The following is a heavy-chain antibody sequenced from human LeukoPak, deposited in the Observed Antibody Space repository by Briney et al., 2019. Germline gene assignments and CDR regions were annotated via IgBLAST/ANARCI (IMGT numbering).Heavy chain of an antibody. V-gene: IGHV4-34*01. Sequence: SETLSLTCAVYGGSFSGYYWSWIRQPPGKGLEWIGEINHSGGTNYNPSLKSRVTISVDTSKNQFSLKLSSVTAADTAVYYCAKIRDDYGMDVWGQGTTVTVSS. D-gene: IGHD3-10*01. J-gene: IGHJ6*02. CDR1: GGSFSGYY. CDR2: INHSGGT. CDR3: AKIRDDYGMDV.